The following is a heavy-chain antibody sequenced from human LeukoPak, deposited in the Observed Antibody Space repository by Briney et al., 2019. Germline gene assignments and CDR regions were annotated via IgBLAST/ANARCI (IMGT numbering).Heavy chain of an antibody. CDR2: ISGSGGST. J-gene: IGHJ4*02. D-gene: IGHD3-9*01. CDR1: GFTFSSYA. CDR3: AKALLRYFGSAPVTPFDY. Sequence: GGSLRLSCAASGFTFSSYAMSWVRQAPGKGLEWVSAISGSGGSTYYADSVKGRFTISRDNSKNTLYLQMNSLRAEDTAVYYCAKALLRYFGSAPVTPFDYWGQGTLVTVSS. V-gene: IGHV3-23*01.